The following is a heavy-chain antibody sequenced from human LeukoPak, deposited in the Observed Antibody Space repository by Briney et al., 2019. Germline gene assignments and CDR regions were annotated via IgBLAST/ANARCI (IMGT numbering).Heavy chain of an antibody. J-gene: IGHJ4*02. D-gene: IGHD2-15*01. CDR1: GYGCPVYW. V-gene: IGHV5-51*01. Sequence: GESLKISCTASGYGCPVYWIAWVRQMPGNGLELMGIIHPVDSETKYSPSFQGQVTISADKSGDTVYLQCDSLRDADSAFYYCARHIAYSTWSTFDYWGEGSLVTVSS. CDR2: IHPVDSET. CDR3: ARHIAYSTWSTFDY.